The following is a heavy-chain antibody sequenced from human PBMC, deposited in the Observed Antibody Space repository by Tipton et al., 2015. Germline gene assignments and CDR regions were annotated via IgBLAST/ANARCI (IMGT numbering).Heavy chain of an antibody. D-gene: IGHD3-22*01. Sequence: TLSLTCNVSGGSINSRGHYWTWIRQHPGKGLEWIGYIYYSGSTYYNPSLKSRVTISVDTSKNQFSLQLSSVTAADTAVYYCAREGWNSDSSGYDYWGQGTLVTVSS. CDR3: AREGWNSDSSGYDY. CDR2: IYYSGST. CDR1: GGSINSRGHY. V-gene: IGHV4-31*03. J-gene: IGHJ4*02.